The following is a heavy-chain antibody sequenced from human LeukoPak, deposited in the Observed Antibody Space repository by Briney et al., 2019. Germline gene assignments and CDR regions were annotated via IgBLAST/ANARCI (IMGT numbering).Heavy chain of an antibody. J-gene: IGHJ4*02. D-gene: IGHD6-13*01. Sequence: SETLSLTCTVSGDSISSYYWSWIRQPPGKGLEWIAYIDYSGSTHYNPSHKSRVTMSVDTSKNQFFLKLSSVTAADTAVYYCAKHGGSWTFDSWGQGTLVTVSS. V-gene: IGHV4-59*08. CDR2: IDYSGST. CDR3: AKHGGSWTFDS. CDR1: GDSISSYY.